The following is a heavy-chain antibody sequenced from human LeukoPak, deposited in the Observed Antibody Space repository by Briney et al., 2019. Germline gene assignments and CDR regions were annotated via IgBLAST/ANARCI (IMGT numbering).Heavy chain of an antibody. CDR2: IVVGSGNT. Sequence: SVKVSCKTSGYTFTSYAMNWVRQARGQRLEWIGWIVVGSGNTNYAQKFQERVTITRDMSTSTAYMELSSLRSEDTAVYYCAACTWAPPPYDSCMDYWGQGTLVTVSS. CDR1: GYTFTSYA. V-gene: IGHV1-58*02. D-gene: IGHD3-22*01. J-gene: IGHJ4*02. CDR3: AACTWAPPPYDSCMDY.